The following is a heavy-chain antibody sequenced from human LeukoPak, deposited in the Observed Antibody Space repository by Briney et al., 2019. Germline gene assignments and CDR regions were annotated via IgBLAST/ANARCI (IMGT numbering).Heavy chain of an antibody. CDR2: IYTSGNT. D-gene: IGHD3-10*01. CDR3: AREVGGSYYGPTDH. Sequence: PSETLSLTCAVYGGSFSGSYYWSWIRQPAGKGLEWIGRIYTSGNTYYNPSLKSRVTISVDTSKNQFSLKLSSVTAADTAMYYCAREVGGSYYGPTDHWGQGTLVTVST. V-gene: IGHV4-61*02. CDR1: GGSFSGSYY. J-gene: IGHJ4*02.